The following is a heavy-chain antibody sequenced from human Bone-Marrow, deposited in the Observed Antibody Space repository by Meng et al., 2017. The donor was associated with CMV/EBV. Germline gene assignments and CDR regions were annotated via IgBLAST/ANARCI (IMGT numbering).Heavy chain of an antibody. J-gene: IGHJ4*02. CDR2: INHSGST. D-gene: IGHD3-10*01. CDR1: GGSFSGYY. CDR3: ARGRGMVRGVITY. V-gene: IGHV4-34*01. Sequence: CAVYGGSFSGYYWSWSRQPPGKGLEWIGEINHSGSTNYNPSLKSRVTISVDTSKNQFSLKLSSVTAADTAVYYCARGRGMVRGVITYWGQGTLVTVSS.